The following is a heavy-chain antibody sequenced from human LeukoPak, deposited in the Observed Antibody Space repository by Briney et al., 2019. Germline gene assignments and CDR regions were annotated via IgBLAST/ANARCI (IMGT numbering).Heavy chain of an antibody. J-gene: IGHJ4*02. V-gene: IGHV4-34*01. D-gene: IGHD3-22*01. CDR3: ARHTRHPSRVSRVSPCFDY. Sequence: SETLSLTCAVYGGSFSGYYWSWIRQPPGKGLEWIGEINHSGSTNYNPSLKSRVTISVDTSKNQFSLKLSSVTAADTAVYYCARHTRHPSRVSRVSPCFDYWGQGTLVTVSS. CDR1: GGSFSGYY. CDR2: INHSGST.